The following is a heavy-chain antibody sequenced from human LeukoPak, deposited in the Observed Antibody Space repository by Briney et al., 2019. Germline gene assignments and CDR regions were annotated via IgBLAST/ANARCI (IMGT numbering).Heavy chain of an antibody. D-gene: IGHD6-13*01. J-gene: IGHJ4*02. CDR3: ARNPDRPDSSSWTLGY. V-gene: IGHV3-66*01. CDR2: IYSGGST. CDR1: GFTVSSNY. Sequence: GGSLRLSCAASGFTVSSNYMSWVRQAPGKGLEWVSVIYSGGSTYYADSVKGRFTISRDNSKSTLYLQMNSLRAEDTAVYYCARNPDRPDSSSWTLGYWGQGTLVTVSS.